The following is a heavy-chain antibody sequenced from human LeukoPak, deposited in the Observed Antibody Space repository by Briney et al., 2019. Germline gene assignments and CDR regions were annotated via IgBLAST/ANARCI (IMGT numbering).Heavy chain of an antibody. V-gene: IGHV3-23*01. CDR1: GFTFSSYA. D-gene: IGHD1-26*01. CDR2: ISGSGGST. J-gene: IGHJ4*02. Sequence: GGSLRLSCAASGFTFSSYAMSWVRQAPGKGLEWVSAISGSGGSTYYADSVKGRFTISRDNSKNTLYLQMTSLRAEDTAVYYCAKLGRGSYYSDYFDYWGQGTLVTVSS. CDR3: AKLGRGSYYSDYFDY.